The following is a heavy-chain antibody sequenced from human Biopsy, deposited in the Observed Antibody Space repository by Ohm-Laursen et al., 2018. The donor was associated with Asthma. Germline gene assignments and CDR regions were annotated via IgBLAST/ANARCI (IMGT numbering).Heavy chain of an antibody. J-gene: IGHJ1*01. Sequence: SLRLSCSAPGFTFGSYGLHWVRQAPGKGLEWVADIWFDGSNKHYADSVKGRFTISRDNSKNTLYLQMNSLRAEDTAVYYCARTFHFWSPYHAEHYQLWGQGTLVTVSS. D-gene: IGHD3-3*02. CDR2: IWFDGSNK. V-gene: IGHV3-33*01. CDR3: ARTFHFWSPYHAEHYQL. CDR1: GFTFGSYG.